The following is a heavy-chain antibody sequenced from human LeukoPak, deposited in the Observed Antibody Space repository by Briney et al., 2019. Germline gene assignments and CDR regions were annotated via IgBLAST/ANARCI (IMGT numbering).Heavy chain of an antibody. J-gene: IGHJ3*02. D-gene: IGHD3-22*01. CDR3: ATRYYYDSSGYLRGAFDI. V-gene: IGHV4-61*01. CDR2: IYYSGST. Sequence: SQPLSLTCTVSGGSISSGSYYWSWIRQPPGKGLEWIGYIYYSGSTNYNPSLKSRVTIAVDTSKNQFALKLSSVTAADMAVYYCATRYYYDSSGYLRGAFDIWGQGTMVTVSS. CDR1: GGSISSGSYY.